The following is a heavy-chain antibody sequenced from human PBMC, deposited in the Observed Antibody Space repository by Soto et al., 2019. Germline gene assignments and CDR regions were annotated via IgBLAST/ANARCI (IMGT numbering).Heavy chain of an antibody. CDR1: EFTFGSYA. V-gene: IGHV3-23*01. J-gene: IGHJ4*02. CDR2: ISGSGGST. D-gene: IGHD6-13*01. CDR3: AKPPPNSSAWYIGALND. Sequence: GGSLRLSCAASEFTFGSYAMSWVRQAPGRGLEWVSAISGSGGSTHYADSVKGRFTISRDNSKNTLYLQMNSLRAEDTAKYYCAKPPPNSSAWYIGALNDWGQGILVTVSS.